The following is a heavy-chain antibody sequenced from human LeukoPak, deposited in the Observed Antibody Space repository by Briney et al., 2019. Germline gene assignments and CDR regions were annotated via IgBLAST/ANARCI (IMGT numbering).Heavy chain of an antibody. CDR1: GFSFSTYG. V-gene: IGHV3-33*01. J-gene: IGHJ4*02. CDR3: ARGEAFHYDSIGYPDY. Sequence: ARGSLRLSCAASGFSFSTYGMHWVRQAPGKGLEWVAVIWYDGNTKYYADSVKGRFTISRDKSKNTLYLQMNSLKPEDTAVYYCARGEAFHYDSIGYPDYWGQGTLVTPSA. D-gene: IGHD3-22*01. CDR2: IWYDGNTK.